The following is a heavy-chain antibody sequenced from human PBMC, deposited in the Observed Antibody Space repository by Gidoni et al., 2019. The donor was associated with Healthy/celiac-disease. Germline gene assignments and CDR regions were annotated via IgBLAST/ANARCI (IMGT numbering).Heavy chain of an antibody. CDR3: ARAYYYDSSGYYFPYGMDV. CDR2: IYTSGST. D-gene: IGHD3-22*01. J-gene: IGHJ6*02. V-gene: IGHV4-61*02. Sequence: QVQLQESGPGLVKPLQTLSLTCTVSGGSISSGSYYWSWIRQPAGKGLEWIGRIYTSGSTNYNPSLKSRVTISVDTSKNQFSLKLSSVTAADTAVYYCARAYYYDSSGYYFPYGMDVWGQGTTVTVSS. CDR1: GGSISSGSYY.